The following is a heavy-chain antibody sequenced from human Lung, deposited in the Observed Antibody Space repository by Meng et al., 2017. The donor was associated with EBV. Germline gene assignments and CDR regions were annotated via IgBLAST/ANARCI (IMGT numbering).Heavy chain of an antibody. D-gene: IGHD6-13*01. CDR2: INYSGIT. CDR1: GRSFSSSY. V-gene: IGHV4-34*01. J-gene: IGHJ5*02. CDR3: ARATVVVPPGIYWFDP. Sequence: QVQPQPWGAGFLKPPQTLSLPWRVSGRSFSSSYWSWIRQPPGKGLEWIGQINYSGITNYNPSLKSRVTISVDTSKNQFSLKLSSVTAADTAVYFCARATVVVPPGIYWFDPWGQGTLVTVSS.